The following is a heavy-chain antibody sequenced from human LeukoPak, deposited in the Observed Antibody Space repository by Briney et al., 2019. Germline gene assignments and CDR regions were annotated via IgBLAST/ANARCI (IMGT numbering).Heavy chain of an antibody. CDR2: INWNGIRT. CDR3: ARAPLTRYWYESSFDHDTFYYYMDV. CDR1: GFRFDDYG. V-gene: IGHV3-20*04. Sequence: GGSLGLSCAASGFRFDDYGMTWVRQAPGKGLEWVSGINWNGIRTGYADSVKGRFTISRDNAKNSLYLQMNSLRAEDTAFYYCARAPLTRYWYESSFDHDTFYYYMDVWGKGTTVTVSS. D-gene: IGHD3-22*01. J-gene: IGHJ6*03.